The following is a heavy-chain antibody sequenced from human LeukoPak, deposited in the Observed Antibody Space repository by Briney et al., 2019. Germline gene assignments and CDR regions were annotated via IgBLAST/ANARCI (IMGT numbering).Heavy chain of an antibody. CDR2: IYYSGST. D-gene: IGHD3-22*01. V-gene: IGHV4-59*01. CDR1: GGSISSYY. Sequence: SETLSLTCTVSGGSISSYYWSWIRQPPGKGLEWIGYIYYSGSTNYNPSLKSRVTISVDTSKNQFSLKLSSVTAADTAVYYCAGASYDSSGVHWGQGTPATVSS. CDR3: AGASYDSSGVH. J-gene: IGHJ4*02.